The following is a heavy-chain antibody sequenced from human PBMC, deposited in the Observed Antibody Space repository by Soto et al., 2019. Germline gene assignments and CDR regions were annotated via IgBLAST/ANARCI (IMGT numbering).Heavy chain of an antibody. J-gene: IGHJ1*01. CDR2: INAGNGNT. D-gene: IGHD6-19*01. Sequence: ASVKVSCKASGYTFTSYAMHWVRQAPGQRLEWMGWINAGNGNTKYSQKFQGRVTITRDTSASTAYMELSSLRSEDTAVYYCARDPIAVAGTGYFQHWGQGTLVTVSS. V-gene: IGHV1-3*01. CDR3: ARDPIAVAGTGYFQH. CDR1: GYTFTSYA.